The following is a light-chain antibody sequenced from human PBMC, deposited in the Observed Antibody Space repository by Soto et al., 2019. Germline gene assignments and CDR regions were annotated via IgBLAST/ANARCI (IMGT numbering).Light chain of an antibody. CDR2: GAS. CDR3: QQYNNGLAWT. Sequence: DIVMTQSPATLSASPGERATLSCRASQSVSSNLAWYQQKPGQAPRLLIYGASTRATGIPARFSGSGSGTEFTLTISSLQSEDLAVYYCQQYNNGLAWTFGQGTKVEIK. V-gene: IGKV3-15*01. CDR1: QSVSSN. J-gene: IGKJ1*01.